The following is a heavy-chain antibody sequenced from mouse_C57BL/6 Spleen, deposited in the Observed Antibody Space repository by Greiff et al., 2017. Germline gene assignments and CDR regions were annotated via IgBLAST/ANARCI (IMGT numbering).Heavy chain of an antibody. CDR3: ASHLITTAYAMDY. V-gene: IGHV1-55*01. Sequence: QVQLQQPGAELVKPGASVKMSCKASGYTFTSYWITWVKQRPGQGLEWIGDIYPGSGSTNYNEKFKSKATLTVDTSSSTAYMQLSSLTSEDSAFYYCASHLITTAYAMDYWGQGTSVTVSS. D-gene: IGHD1-1*01. J-gene: IGHJ4*01. CDR2: IYPGSGST. CDR1: GYTFTSYW.